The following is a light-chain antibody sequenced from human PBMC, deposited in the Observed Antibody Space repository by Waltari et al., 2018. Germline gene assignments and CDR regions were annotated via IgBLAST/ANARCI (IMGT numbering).Light chain of an antibody. CDR1: SSDVGGYKY. J-gene: IGLJ1*01. CDR2: DVS. V-gene: IGLV2-14*01. Sequence: QSALPQPASVSGSPGQSITISCTGTSSDVGGYKYVSWYQQHPGKAPKLMIYDVSNRPSGVSNRFSGSKSGNTASLTISGLQAEDEADYYCSSYTSSSTLYVFGTGTKVTVL. CDR3: SSYTSSSTLYV.